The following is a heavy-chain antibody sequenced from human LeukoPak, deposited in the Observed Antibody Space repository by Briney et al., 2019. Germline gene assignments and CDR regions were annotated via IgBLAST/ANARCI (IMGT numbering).Heavy chain of an antibody. D-gene: IGHD2-15*01. CDR3: ARHTLVAASSFDY. CDR1: GGSITGYY. Sequence: SETLSLTCTVSGGSITGYYWSWIRQPPGKGLEWIGYIYSSGSTNYNPSLKSRVTISVDTSKNQFSLKLSSVTAGDTAVYYCARHTLVAASSFDYWGQGTLVTVSS. CDR2: IYSSGST. V-gene: IGHV4-59*08. J-gene: IGHJ4*02.